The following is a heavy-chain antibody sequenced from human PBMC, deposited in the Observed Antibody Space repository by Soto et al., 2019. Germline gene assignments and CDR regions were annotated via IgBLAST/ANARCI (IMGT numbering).Heavy chain of an antibody. V-gene: IGHV3-30*18. CDR1: GFTFNDYG. D-gene: IGHD6-19*01. J-gene: IGHJ4*02. CDR3: AKVSWSSGWLVLDY. Sequence: AGGSLRLSCAASGFTFNDYGMHWVRQAPGKGLEWVAVISYNGGIQYYSDSVKGRFTISRDNSRNTLYLQMSSLRAEDTAVYYCAKVSWSSGWLVLDYWGQGTQVTVSS. CDR2: ISYNGGIQ.